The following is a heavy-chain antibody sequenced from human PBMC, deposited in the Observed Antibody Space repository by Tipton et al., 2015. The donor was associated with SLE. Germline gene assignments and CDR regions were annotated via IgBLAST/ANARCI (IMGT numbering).Heavy chain of an antibody. Sequence: TLSLTCTVSGGSISSGYYFWSWIRQPAGKGLEWIGSIYYSGSTYYNPSLKSRVTISVDMSKNQFSLNLASVTAADTAVYYCARDLSRDWYFDLWGRGTLVTASS. D-gene: IGHD2-2*01. CDR1: GGSISSGYYF. J-gene: IGHJ2*01. CDR2: IYYSGST. CDR3: ARDLSRDWYFDL. V-gene: IGHV4-39*07.